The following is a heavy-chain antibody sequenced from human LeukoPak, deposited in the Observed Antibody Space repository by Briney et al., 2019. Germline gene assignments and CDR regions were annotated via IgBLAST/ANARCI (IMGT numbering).Heavy chain of an antibody. D-gene: IGHD6-13*01. J-gene: IGHJ4*02. Sequence: ASVKVSCKASGYTFTGYYMHWVRQAPGQGLEWMGWINPNSGNPTYAQGFTGRFVFSLDTSVSTAYLQISSLKAEDTAVYYCARGYSSPQGDYWGQGTLVTVSS. CDR2: INPNSGNP. V-gene: IGHV7-4-1*02. CDR3: ARGYSSPQGDY. CDR1: GYTFTGYY.